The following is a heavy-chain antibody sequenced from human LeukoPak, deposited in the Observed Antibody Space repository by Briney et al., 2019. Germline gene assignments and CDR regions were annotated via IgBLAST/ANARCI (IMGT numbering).Heavy chain of an antibody. V-gene: IGHV4-4*02. CDR3: ARQSGYSNGFDY. CDR1: GGSISSSNW. D-gene: IGHD5-18*01. J-gene: IGHJ4*02. Sequence: SDTLSLTCAVSGGSISSSNWWTWVRQPPGKGLEWIGEIYHSGSTNYNPSLKSRVTISVDKSKNQFSLKLSSVTAADTAVYYCARQSGYSNGFDYWGQGTLVTVSS. CDR2: IYHSGST.